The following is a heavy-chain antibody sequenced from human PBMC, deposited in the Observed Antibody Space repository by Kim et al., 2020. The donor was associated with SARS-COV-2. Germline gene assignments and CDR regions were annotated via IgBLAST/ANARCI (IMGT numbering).Heavy chain of an antibody. J-gene: IGHJ1*01. V-gene: IGHV3-43*01. Sequence: GGSLRLSCAASGFTFDDYTMHWVRQAPGKGLEWVSLISWDGGSTYYADSVKGRFTISRDNSKNSLYLQMNSLRTEDTALYYCAKDRPIGGYSSWGSLQHWGQGTLVTVSS. CDR2: ISWDGGST. CDR3: AKDRPIGGYSSWGSLQH. CDR1: GFTFDDYT. D-gene: IGHD6-13*01.